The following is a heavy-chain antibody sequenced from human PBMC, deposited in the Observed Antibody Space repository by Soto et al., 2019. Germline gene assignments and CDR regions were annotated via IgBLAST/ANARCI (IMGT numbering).Heavy chain of an antibody. J-gene: IGHJ6*02. CDR2: IIPIFGTA. CDR1: GGSFSSYA. V-gene: IGHV1-69*01. Sequence: ASVKIYCETSGGSFSSYAISWVRQAPGQGLEWMGGIIPIFGTANYAQKFQGRVTITADESTSTAYMELSSLRSEDTAVYYCARDDYGDYDYYYGMDVWGQGTTVTVSS. CDR3: ARDDYGDYDYYYGMDV. D-gene: IGHD4-17*01.